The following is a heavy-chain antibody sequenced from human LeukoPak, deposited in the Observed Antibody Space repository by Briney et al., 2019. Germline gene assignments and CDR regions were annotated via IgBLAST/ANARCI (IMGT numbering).Heavy chain of an antibody. Sequence: ASVKVSCKASGYTFTSYGISWVRQAPGQGLEWMGWISAYNGNTNYAQKLQGRVTMTTDTSTSTAYMELRSLRSDDTAVYYCARVIDYVWGSYRFPYYFDYWGQGTLVTVSS. CDR2: ISAYNGNT. D-gene: IGHD3-16*02. CDR1: GYTFTSYG. CDR3: ARVIDYVWGSYRFPYYFDY. J-gene: IGHJ4*02. V-gene: IGHV1-18*01.